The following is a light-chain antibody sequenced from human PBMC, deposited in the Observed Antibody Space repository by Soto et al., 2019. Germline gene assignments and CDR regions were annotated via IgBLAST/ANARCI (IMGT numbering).Light chain of an antibody. V-gene: IGLV1-51*01. CDR3: GTWDSRLCPYV. Sequence: QSVLTQPPSVSAAPGQKVTISCSRSSSNIENNYVSWYQQLPGTAPKLLIYDNNKRPSGIPDRFSGSKSGTSATLGITGLQTGDEADYYGGTWDSRLCPYVRGTGTKVTGL. CDR1: SSNIENNY. J-gene: IGLJ1*01. CDR2: DNN.